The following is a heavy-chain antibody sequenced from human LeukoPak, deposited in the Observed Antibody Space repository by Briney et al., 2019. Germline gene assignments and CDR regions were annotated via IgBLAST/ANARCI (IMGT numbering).Heavy chain of an antibody. Sequence: ASVKVSCKASGYTFTGYYMHWVRQAPGQGLEWMGWINPNSGGTNYAQKFQGRVTMTRDTSISTAYMELSRLRSDDTAVYYCARDRAMVRGVIDAFDIWGQGTMVTVSS. V-gene: IGHV1-2*02. CDR3: ARDRAMVRGVIDAFDI. D-gene: IGHD3-10*01. CDR2: INPNSGGT. J-gene: IGHJ3*02. CDR1: GYTFTGYY.